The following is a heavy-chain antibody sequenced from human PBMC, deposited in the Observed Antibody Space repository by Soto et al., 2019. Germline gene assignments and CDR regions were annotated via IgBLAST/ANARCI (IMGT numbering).Heavy chain of an antibody. D-gene: IGHD6-13*01. J-gene: IGHJ4*02. CDR2: IYYSGST. CDR3: ARGDSRLSSSWYPRGLHFDY. V-gene: IGHV4-59*01. Sequence: NPSETLSLTCTVSGGSISSYYWSWIRQPPGKGLEWIGYIYYSGSTNYNPSLKSRVTISVDTSKNQFSLKLSSVTAADTAVYYCARGDSRLSSSWYPRGLHFDYWGQGTLVTVSS. CDR1: GGSISSYY.